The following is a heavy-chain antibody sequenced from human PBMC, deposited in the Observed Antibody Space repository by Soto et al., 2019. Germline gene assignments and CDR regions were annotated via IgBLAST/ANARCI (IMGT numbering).Heavy chain of an antibody. J-gene: IGHJ3*02. CDR1: GGSISSYY. CDR3: ARDGAAAGTGDAFDI. D-gene: IGHD6-13*01. Sequence: QVQLQESGPGLVKPSETLSLTCTVSGGSISSYYWSWIRQPPGKGLEWIGYIYYSGSTNYNPSLKSRVTISVDTSKNQFSLKLSSVTAADTAVYYCARDGAAAGTGDAFDIWGQGTMVTVSS. CDR2: IYYSGST. V-gene: IGHV4-59*01.